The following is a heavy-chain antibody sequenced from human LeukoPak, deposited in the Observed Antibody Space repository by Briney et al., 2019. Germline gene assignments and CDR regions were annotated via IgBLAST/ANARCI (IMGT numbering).Heavy chain of an antibody. CDR3: ARDAERAVAAYRWFDP. CDR2: ISAYNGNT. D-gene: IGHD6-19*01. V-gene: IGHV1-18*01. CDR1: GYTFTSYG. Sequence: GASVKVSCKASGYTFTSYGISWVRQAPGQGLEWMGWISAYNGNTNYAQKLQGRVTMTTDTSTSTAYMELRSLRSDDTAVYYCARDAERAVAAYRWFDPWGQGTLVTVSS. J-gene: IGHJ5*02.